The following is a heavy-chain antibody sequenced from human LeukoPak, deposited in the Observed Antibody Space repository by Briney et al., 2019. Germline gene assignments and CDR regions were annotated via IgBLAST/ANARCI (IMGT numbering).Heavy chain of an antibody. D-gene: IGHD3-10*01. J-gene: IGHJ5*02. CDR2: ISGSGGST. V-gene: IGHV3-23*01. CDR3: AKDRAAVDPPTMVRGVIILGWFDP. Sequence: GGSLRLSCAASGFTFSSYAMSWVRQAPGKGLEWVSAISGSGGSTYYADSVKGRFTISRDNSKNTLYLQMNSLRAEDTAVYYCAKDRAAVDPPTMVRGVIILGWFDPWGQGTPVTVSS. CDR1: GFTFSSYA.